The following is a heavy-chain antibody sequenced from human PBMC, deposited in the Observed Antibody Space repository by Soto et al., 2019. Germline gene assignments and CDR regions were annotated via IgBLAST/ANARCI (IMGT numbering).Heavy chain of an antibody. J-gene: IGHJ3*01. CDR2: VSGSSSYI. CDR3: ARDLRGHYGP. D-gene: IGHD4-17*01. CDR1: GFNFRNFN. V-gene: IGHV3-21*06. Sequence: GVLRLSCEGSGFNFRNFNMIWVRQAPGKGLEWVSSVSGSSSYIYYADSVKGRFTVSRDNANNLVFLQMNGLRPEDTAMYYCARDLRGHYGPWGQGTMVTVS.